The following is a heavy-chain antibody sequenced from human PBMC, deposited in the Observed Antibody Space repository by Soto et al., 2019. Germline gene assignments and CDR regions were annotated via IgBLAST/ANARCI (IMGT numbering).Heavy chain of an antibody. CDR3: AKEGERYYYDSSGYYYLGHFDY. CDR2: ISYDGSNK. Sequence: GGSLRLSCAASGFTFSSYGMHWVRQAPGKGLEWVAVISYDGSNKYYADSVKGRFTISRDNSKNTLCLQMNSLRAEDTAVYYCAKEGERYYYDSSGYYYLGHFDYWGQGTLVTVSS. D-gene: IGHD3-22*01. J-gene: IGHJ4*02. V-gene: IGHV3-30*18. CDR1: GFTFSSYG.